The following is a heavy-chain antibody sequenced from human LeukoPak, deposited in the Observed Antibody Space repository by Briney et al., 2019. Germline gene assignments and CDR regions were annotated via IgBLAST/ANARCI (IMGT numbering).Heavy chain of an antibody. CDR3: ATHSKSDHLNWFDP. Sequence: GASVKVSCKASGYTFTSYDINWVRQATGQGLEWMGWMNPNSGNTGYAQKFQGRVTITRNTSISTAYMELSSLRSEDTAVYYCATHSKSDHLNWFDPWGQGTLVTVSS. J-gene: IGHJ5*02. D-gene: IGHD1-14*01. CDR2: MNPNSGNT. CDR1: GYTFTSYD. V-gene: IGHV1-8*03.